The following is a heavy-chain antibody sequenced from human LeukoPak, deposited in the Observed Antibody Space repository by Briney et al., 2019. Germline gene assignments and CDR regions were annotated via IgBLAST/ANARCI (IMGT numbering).Heavy chain of an antibody. CDR3: AAASAFSSSWRS. V-gene: IGHV3-48*01. CDR2: ITANNTTK. Sequence: PGGSLRLSCTASGLSFSSYNMNWVRQAPGNGPEWVAYITANNTTKYYADSVKGRFTISRDKAKKSLFLQMNSLRAEDTAVYYCAAASAFSSSWRSWGQGTVVTVSS. CDR1: GLSFSSYN. D-gene: IGHD6-13*01. J-gene: IGHJ5*02.